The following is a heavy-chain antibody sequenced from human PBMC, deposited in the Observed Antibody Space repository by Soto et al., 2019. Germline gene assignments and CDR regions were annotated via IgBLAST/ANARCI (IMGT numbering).Heavy chain of an antibody. CDR1: GGPSTNYC. J-gene: IGHJ6*02. V-gene: IGHV4-59*08. Sequence: QVQLQESAPGLVKPSETLSLTCTVAGGPSTNYCCCWFLQPPGKGLEWITYIQYNGYSAYNLSLKRRISRSIDTSKTQFSLMLVSVTATDAAVYYCARHGFGSLHGLVDVWGQGTTVIVSS. CDR2: IQYNGYS. D-gene: IGHD3-10*01. CDR3: ARHGFGSLHGLVDV.